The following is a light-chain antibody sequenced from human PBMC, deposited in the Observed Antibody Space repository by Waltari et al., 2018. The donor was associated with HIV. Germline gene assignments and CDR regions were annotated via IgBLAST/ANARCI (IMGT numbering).Light chain of an antibody. V-gene: IGLV2-23*02. CDR1: SSDVGNYNY. Sequence: QSALTQPSSVSGSPGQSITISCPGTSSDVGNYNYVSWYQQHTGKVPKLMIYDVSKRPSGVSNRLSGSKSGNTASLTISGLQAEDEADYYCCSYAGTNTYVFGSGTKVTVL. J-gene: IGLJ1*01. CDR3: CSYAGTNTYV. CDR2: DVS.